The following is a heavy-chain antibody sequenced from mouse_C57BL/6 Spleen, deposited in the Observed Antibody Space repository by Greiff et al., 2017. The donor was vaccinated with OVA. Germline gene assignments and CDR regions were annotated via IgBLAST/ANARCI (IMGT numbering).Heavy chain of an antibody. D-gene: IGHD1-1*01. CDR3: ARFYYGSSRYWYFDV. Sequence: QVQLQQSGPELVKPGASVKISCKASGYAFSSSWMNWVKQRPGQGLEWIGRIYPGDGDTNYNGKFKGKATLTADKSSSTAYMQLSSLTSEDSAVYCCARFYYGSSRYWYFDVWGTGTTVTVSS. V-gene: IGHV1-82*01. CDR2: IYPGDGDT. J-gene: IGHJ1*03. CDR1: GYAFSSSW.